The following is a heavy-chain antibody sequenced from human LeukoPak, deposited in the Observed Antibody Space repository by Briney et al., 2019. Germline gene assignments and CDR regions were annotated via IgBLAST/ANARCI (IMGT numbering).Heavy chain of an antibody. D-gene: IGHD4-11*01. V-gene: IGHV3-53*01. CDR2: IYSGGST. CDR1: GFTVSSNY. J-gene: IGHJ1*01. Sequence: PGGSLRLSCAASGFTVSSNYMSWVRQAPGKGLEWVSVIYSGGSTYYADSVKGRFTISRDNSKNTLYLQMNSLRAEDTAVYYCAREVTAEYFQHWGQGTLVTVSS. CDR3: AREVTAEYFQH.